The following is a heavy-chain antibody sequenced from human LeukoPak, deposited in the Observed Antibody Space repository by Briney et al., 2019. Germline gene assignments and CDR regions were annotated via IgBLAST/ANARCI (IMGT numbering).Heavy chain of an antibody. D-gene: IGHD3-22*01. CDR2: IWQDGSND. CDR1: GFIFISYA. V-gene: IGHV3-33*06. CDR3: AKVTGDYYDTSGAFDY. J-gene: IGHJ4*02. Sequence: GGPRGPSFAASGFIFISYACNWSGKVPGKGRGGWARIWQDGSNDDYADSVKGRFTISRDNSKNTLYLQMNSLRAEDTAIYYCAKVTGDYYDTSGAFDYWGQGTLVTVSS.